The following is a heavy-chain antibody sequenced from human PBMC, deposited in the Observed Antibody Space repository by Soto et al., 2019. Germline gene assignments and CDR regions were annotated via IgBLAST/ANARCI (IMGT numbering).Heavy chain of an antibody. J-gene: IGHJ5*02. CDR2: IYYTGTT. V-gene: IGHV4-31*03. CDR1: GVSIDSAPFY. Sequence: QVQLQESGPGLVRPSQALSLTCSVSGVSIDSAPFYWAWVRQRPGKGLEWIGYIYYTGTTYYNPSLKSRISMSMDTPNNQFSLEVMSVTAADTAVYYCAREAFYSNYPRDWLDPWGQGTLVTVS. D-gene: IGHD4-4*01. CDR3: AREAFYSNYPRDWLDP.